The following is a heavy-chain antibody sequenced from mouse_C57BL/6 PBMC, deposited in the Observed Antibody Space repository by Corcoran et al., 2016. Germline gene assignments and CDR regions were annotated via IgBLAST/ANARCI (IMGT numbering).Heavy chain of an antibody. CDR2: INTYSGVP. J-gene: IGHJ3*01. CDR1: GYTFTTYG. V-gene: IGHV9-3*01. Sequence: QIKLVQSGPELKKPGETVKISCKASGYTFTTYGMRGVKEAPGKGLKWMGWINTYSGVPTYADDFKGRFAFSLETSASTAYLQINNLKNEDTATYFCARYSKNWFAYWRQGTLITVSA. CDR3: ARYSKNWFAY. D-gene: IGHD2-5*01.